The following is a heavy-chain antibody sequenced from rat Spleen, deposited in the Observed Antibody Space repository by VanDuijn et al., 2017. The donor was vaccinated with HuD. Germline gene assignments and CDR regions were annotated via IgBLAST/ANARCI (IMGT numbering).Heavy chain of an antibody. D-gene: IGHD1-1*01. J-gene: IGHJ4*01. Sequence: EVQLVESGGGLVQPGRSLKLSCVASGFTFKNYWMTWIRQAPGKGLEWVASITNSAGSTYYPDSVKGRFTISRDNAKSTLYLQMNSLRSEDTATYYCTRRGNSGDLHYYVMDAWGQGASVTVSS. CDR3: TRRGNSGDLHYYVMDA. CDR1: GFTFKNYW. CDR2: ITNSAGST. V-gene: IGHV5-31*01.